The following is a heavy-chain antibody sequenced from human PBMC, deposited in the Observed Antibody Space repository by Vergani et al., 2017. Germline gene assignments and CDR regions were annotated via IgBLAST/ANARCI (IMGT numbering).Heavy chain of an antibody. Sequence: QVDLQESGPGLVKSSETLSLNCAVSGYSVGSGYYWGWIRQPPGRGLEWIGWVHRNRNTYYTSSLRSRATISRDTSKNQFSLRLTSVTAADTAVYYCARQNPYGSAHVDFWGRGVLVTVSA. CDR2: VHRNRNT. J-gene: IGHJ4*02. V-gene: IGHV4-38-2*01. CDR3: ARQNPYGSAHVDF. CDR1: GYSVGSGYY. D-gene: IGHD3-10*01.